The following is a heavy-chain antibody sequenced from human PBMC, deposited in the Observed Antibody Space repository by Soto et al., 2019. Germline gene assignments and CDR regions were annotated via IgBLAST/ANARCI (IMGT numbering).Heavy chain of an antibody. CDR1: GYTFTSYG. D-gene: IGHD6-19*01. J-gene: IGHJ5*02. V-gene: IGHV1-18*01. CDR3: ARGIAVADRSWFDP. CDR2: ISAYNGNT. Sequence: QVQLVQSGAEVKKPGASVKVSCKASGYTFTSYGISWVRQAPGQGLEWMGWISAYNGNTNYAQKFQGRVTMTRDTSISTAYMELSRLRSDDTAVYYCARGIAVADRSWFDPWGQGTLVTVSS.